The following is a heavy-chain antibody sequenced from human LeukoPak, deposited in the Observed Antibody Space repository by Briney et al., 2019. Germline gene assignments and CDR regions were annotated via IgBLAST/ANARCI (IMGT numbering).Heavy chain of an antibody. CDR3: ARESRVYGDYED. V-gene: IGHV3-48*02. CDR1: GVTFSTYN. J-gene: IGHJ4*02. D-gene: IGHD4-17*01. CDR2: ISSSSSII. Sequence: HPGGSLRLSCAASGVTFSTYNMNWVRQAPGKGLEWVSYISSSSSIIYYADSVKGRFTISRDNAKNSLYLQMNSLRDEDTAVYYCARESRVYGDYEDWGQGTLVTVSS.